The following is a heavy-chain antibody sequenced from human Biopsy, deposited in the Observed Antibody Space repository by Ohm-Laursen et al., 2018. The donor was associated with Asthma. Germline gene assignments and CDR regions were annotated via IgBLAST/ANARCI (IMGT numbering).Heavy chain of an antibody. CDR3: EKVRCDWVITGYFDY. CDR2: ISWYSDTI. Sequence: RSLRLSCAASGFKFDEYTMHWVRQAPGKGLEWVSGISWYSDTIGYADSVEGRFTISRDNAKNSVFLHMHSLRPEDAAFYYCEKVRCDWVITGYFDYWGQGVLVTVSS. V-gene: IGHV3-9*01. CDR1: GFKFDEYT. D-gene: IGHD3-22*01. J-gene: IGHJ4*02.